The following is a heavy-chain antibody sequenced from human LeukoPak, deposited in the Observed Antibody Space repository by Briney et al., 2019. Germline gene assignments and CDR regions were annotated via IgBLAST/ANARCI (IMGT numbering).Heavy chain of an antibody. CDR3: AKRVVIKSTDYFHYYIHV. D-gene: IGHD3-3*01. J-gene: IGHJ6*03. CDR2: IRYDGSNK. CDR1: GFSFSDYG. V-gene: IGHV3-30*02. Sequence: GGSLRLSCEASGFSFSDYGMHWVRQAPGKGLEWVAFIRYDGSNKYYADSVKGRFTVSRDNSQSTLYLQMNSLRVEDTAVYYCAKRVVIKSTDYFHYYIHVWGKGTTVTVSS.